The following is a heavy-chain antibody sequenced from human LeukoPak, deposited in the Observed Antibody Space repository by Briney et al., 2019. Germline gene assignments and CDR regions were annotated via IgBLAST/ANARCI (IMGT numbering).Heavy chain of an antibody. D-gene: IGHD6-13*01. J-gene: IGHJ4*02. V-gene: IGHV4-38-2*02. CDR2: IYHSGST. Sequence: SETLSLTCTVSGYSISSGYYWGWIRQPPGKGLEWIGSIYHSGSTYYNPSLKSRVTISVDTSKNQFSLKLSSVTAAVTAVYYCARDVGSSLDYWGQETLVTVSS. CDR3: ARDVGSSLDY. CDR1: GYSISSGYY.